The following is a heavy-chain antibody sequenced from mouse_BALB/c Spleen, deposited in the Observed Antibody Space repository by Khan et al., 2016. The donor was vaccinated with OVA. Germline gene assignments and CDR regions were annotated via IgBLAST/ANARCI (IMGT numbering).Heavy chain of an antibody. J-gene: IGHJ1*01. CDR2: ISSGDTYT. D-gene: IGHD1-1*01. CDR3: ARPPISTVVARSYWFWDV. V-gene: IGHV5-9-3*01. CDR1: GFTFSSYA. Sequence: EVELVESGGGLVKPGGSLKLSCAASGFTFSSYAMSWVRQTPEKRLEWVATISSGDTYTYYPDSVKGRFTISRDNAKNTLYLQMSSLRSEDTAMYYCARPPISTVVARSYWFWDVWGAGTTDTVST.